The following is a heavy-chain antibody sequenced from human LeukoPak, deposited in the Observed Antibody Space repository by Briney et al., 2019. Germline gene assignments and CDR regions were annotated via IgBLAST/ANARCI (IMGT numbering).Heavy chain of an antibody. J-gene: IGHJ4*02. D-gene: IGHD6-19*01. CDR2: ISGSGGST. CDR3: LAGTERIDY. V-gene: IGHV3-23*01. Sequence: SGGSLRLSYAASGFTFSSYAMSWVRRAPGKGLEWVSAISGSGGSTYYADSVKGRFTISRDNSKNTLYLQMNSLRAEDTAVYYCLAGTERIDYWGQGTLVTVSS. CDR1: GFTFSSYA.